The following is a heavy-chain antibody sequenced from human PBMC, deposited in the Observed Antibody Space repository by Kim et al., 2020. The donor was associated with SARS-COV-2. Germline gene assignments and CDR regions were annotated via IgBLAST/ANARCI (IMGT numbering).Heavy chain of an antibody. D-gene: IGHD3-10*01. CDR3: ARDLVGFGESLGMDV. J-gene: IGHJ6*02. CDR2: INHSGST. V-gene: IGHV4-34*01. Sequence: SETLSLTCAVYGGSFSGYYWSWIRQPPGKGLEWIGEINHSGSTNYNPSLKSRVTISVDTSKNQFSLKLSSVTAADTAVYYCARDLVGFGESLGMDVWGQGTTVTVSS. CDR1: GGSFSGYY.